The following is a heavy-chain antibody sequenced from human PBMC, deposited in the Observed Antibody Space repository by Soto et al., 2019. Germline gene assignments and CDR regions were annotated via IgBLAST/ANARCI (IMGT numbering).Heavy chain of an antibody. J-gene: IGHJ4*02. CDR3: ARLGGKESIAASHPDY. D-gene: IGHD6-6*01. V-gene: IGHV1-69*13. Sequence: ASVKVSCKASGGTFSSYAISWVRQAPGQGLEWMGGIIPIFGTANFAQKFQGRVTITADESTSTAYMELSSLRSEDTAVYYCARLGGKESIAASHPDYWGQGTLVTVSA. CDR1: GGTFSSYA. CDR2: IIPIFGTA.